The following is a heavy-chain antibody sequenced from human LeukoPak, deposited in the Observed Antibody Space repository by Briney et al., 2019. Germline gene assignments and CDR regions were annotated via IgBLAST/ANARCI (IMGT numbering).Heavy chain of an antibody. V-gene: IGHV3-30*02. D-gene: IGHD3-3*01. CDR2: IRYDETNK. CDR3: AKDLSKELLYRRGKYYFDY. Sequence: GGSLRLSCAASGFTFSSYGIHWVRQAPGKGLEWVAFIRYDETNKYYADSVKGRFTISRDNSKNTLYLQMNSLRAEDTAVYYCAKDLSKELLYRRGKYYFDYWGQGTLVTVSS. CDR1: GFTFSSYG. J-gene: IGHJ4*02.